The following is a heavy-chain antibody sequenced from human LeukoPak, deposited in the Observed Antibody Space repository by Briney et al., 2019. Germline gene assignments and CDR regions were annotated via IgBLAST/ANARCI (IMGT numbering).Heavy chain of an antibody. J-gene: IGHJ4*02. Sequence: GGSLRLSCAASGFTFSRSAMDWVRQAPGKGLEWVSSISGDSNYIYYADSVKGRFTISRDNTKNSLSLKMNSLIADDTAVYYCARLYCTGGSCYGKYYFDYWGQGALVTVSS. V-gene: IGHV3-21*01. CDR2: ISGDSNYI. CDR3: ARLYCTGGSCYGKYYFDY. D-gene: IGHD2-15*01. CDR1: GFTFSRSA.